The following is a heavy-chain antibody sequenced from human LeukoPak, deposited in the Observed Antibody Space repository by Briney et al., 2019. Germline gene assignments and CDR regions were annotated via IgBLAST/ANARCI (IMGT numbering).Heavy chain of an antibody. CDR3: ARHLSGVTGYTYGRGIDY. V-gene: IGHV3-7*01. Sequence: PGGSLRLSCAASGFTFSSYWMSWARQAPGKGLEWVANIKKEGSEKYYVDSVKGRFTISRDNAKTSLYLQMNSLRAEDRAVYYCARHLSGVTGYTYGRGIDYWGQGTLVTVSS. D-gene: IGHD5-18*01. CDR1: GFTFSSYW. CDR2: IKKEGSEK. J-gene: IGHJ4*02.